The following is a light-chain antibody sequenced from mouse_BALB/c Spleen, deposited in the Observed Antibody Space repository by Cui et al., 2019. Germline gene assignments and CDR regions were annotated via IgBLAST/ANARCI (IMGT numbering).Light chain of an antibody. CDR2: YTS. CDR1: QDINEY. CDR3: LQYSNLYT. Sequence: DNQMTQSPSSLSASLGVKVTRNCKAIQDINEYKACYQHQAGTGPRLLKHYTSTVQAGIPSRFSGGGCGRYYSFSSSNLEAEDIANYYCLQYSNLYTFGGGTKLEIK. V-gene: IGKV19-93*01. J-gene: IGKJ2*01.